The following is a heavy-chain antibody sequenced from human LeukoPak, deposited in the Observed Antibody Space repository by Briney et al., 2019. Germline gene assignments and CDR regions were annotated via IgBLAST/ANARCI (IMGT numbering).Heavy chain of an antibody. J-gene: IGHJ4*02. Sequence: GGSLRLSCAASGSTFSNYAMHWVRQATGKGLEWVAVVSYDGSNKYYADSVKGRFTISRDNSKNTLYLQMNSLRPEDTAVYYCASDRRLNGDTSYSSAFDYWGQGTLVTVSS. V-gene: IGHV3-30-3*01. CDR1: GSTFSNYA. CDR2: VSYDGSNK. D-gene: IGHD2-21*01. CDR3: ASDRRLNGDTSYSSAFDY.